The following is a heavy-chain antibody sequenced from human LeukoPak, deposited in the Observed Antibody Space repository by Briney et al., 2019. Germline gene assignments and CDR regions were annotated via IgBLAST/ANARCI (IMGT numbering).Heavy chain of an antibody. CDR2: IDPNSGGT. CDR1: GYTFTAYY. J-gene: IGHJ5*02. CDR3: ARTPDYSVTT. D-gene: IGHD4-11*01. V-gene: IGHV1-2*02. Sequence: ASVKVSCKVSGYTFTAYYMHWVRQAPGQGLEWMGRIDPNSGGTIYVHKFQGRVAMTRDTSISTAYMDLSRLTSDDTAVYYCARTPDYSVTTWGQGTLVTVSS.